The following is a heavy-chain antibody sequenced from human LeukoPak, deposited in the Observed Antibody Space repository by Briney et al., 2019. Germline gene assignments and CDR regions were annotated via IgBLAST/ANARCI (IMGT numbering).Heavy chain of an antibody. CDR1: GFPFNTFG. CDR2: IRYDGSNK. CDR3: ARALRYVGDY. J-gene: IGHJ4*02. D-gene: IGHD5-12*01. Sequence: GGSLRLSCAASGFPFNTFGIHWVRQAPGKGLEWVTFIRYDGSNKYYADSVKGRFTISRDNAKNSLYLQMNSLRAEDTAVYYCARALRYVGDYWGQGTLVTVSS. V-gene: IGHV3-30*02.